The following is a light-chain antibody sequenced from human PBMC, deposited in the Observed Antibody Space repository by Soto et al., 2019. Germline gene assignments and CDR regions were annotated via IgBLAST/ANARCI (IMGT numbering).Light chain of an antibody. V-gene: IGLV1-44*01. J-gene: IGLJ3*02. Sequence: QSVLTQPPSVSGTPGLRVTISCSGASSNIGRDTVNWYQQLPGTAPKLLMFNDDQRPSGVPDRFSGSRSGTSASLAISGLQSDDEADYFCSTWDDSLNGWVFGGGTQLTVL. CDR2: NDD. CDR1: SSNIGRDT. CDR3: STWDDSLNGWV.